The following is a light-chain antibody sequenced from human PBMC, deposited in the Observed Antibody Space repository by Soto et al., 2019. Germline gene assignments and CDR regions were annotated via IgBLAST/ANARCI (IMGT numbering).Light chain of an antibody. V-gene: IGKV3D-15*01. J-gene: IGKJ5*01. Sequence: DTVMTQSPATLSLSPGDSATLSCRASQSVRTKVAWYQQTPGQAPRLLIYGASSRATGIPARFSGGGSGTEFTLNISSLQSEDSAVYYCQQYNTWPAEITFGQGTRLEIK. CDR2: GAS. CDR1: QSVRTK. CDR3: QQYNTWPAEIT.